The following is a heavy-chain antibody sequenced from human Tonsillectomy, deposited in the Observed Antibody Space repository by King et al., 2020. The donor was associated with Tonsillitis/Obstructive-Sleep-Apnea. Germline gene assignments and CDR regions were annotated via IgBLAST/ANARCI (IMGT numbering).Heavy chain of an antibody. CDR3: ARYLTEGSWVDY. J-gene: IGHJ4*02. Sequence: VQLVESGGGLVQPGGSLKLSCAASGFTFIGSAMHWVRQASGKGLEWVGRIRSKANGYATVYVASVKGRFTISRDDSKNTAHRQMNSLKTEDTAVYYCARYLTEGSWVDYWGQGTLVTVSS. V-gene: IGHV3-73*02. D-gene: IGHD1-26*01. CDR1: GFTFIGSA. CDR2: IRSKANGYAT.